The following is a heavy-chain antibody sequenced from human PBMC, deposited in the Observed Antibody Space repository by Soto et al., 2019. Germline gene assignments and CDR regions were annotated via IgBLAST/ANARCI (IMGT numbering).Heavy chain of an antibody. V-gene: IGHV3-73*01. Sequence: GGSLRLSCAASGFTFSGSSMHWVRQASGKGLEWVGRIRGKTDTYATAYAAPVRGRFTISRDDPKNTAYLQMNSLKTEDTAVYFCTKRIGAYAMDVWGQGTTVTVSS. J-gene: IGHJ6*02. D-gene: IGHD6-13*01. CDR2: IRGKTDTYAT. CDR1: GFTFSGSS. CDR3: TKRIGAYAMDV.